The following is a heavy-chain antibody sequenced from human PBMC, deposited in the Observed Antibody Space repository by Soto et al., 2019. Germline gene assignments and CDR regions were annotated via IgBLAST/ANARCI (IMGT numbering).Heavy chain of an antibody. CDR3: ARAVFSHPTDSSGYYYYFDY. D-gene: IGHD3-22*01. J-gene: IGHJ4*02. Sequence: LRLSCAASGFTFSDYYMSWIRQAPGKGLEWVSYISSSSSYTNYADSVKGRFTISRDNAKNSLYLQMNSLRAEDTAVYYCARAVFSHPTDSSGYYYYFDYWGQGTLVTVSS. CDR1: GFTFSDYY. V-gene: IGHV3-11*06. CDR2: ISSSSSYT.